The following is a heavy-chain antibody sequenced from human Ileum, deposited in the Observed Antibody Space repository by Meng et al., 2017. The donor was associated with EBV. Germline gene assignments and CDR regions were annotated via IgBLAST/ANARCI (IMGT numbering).Heavy chain of an antibody. CDR3: ARDFGPHQLWY. CDR1: GGPISSSNW. Sequence: GPGQGEPPGTPSVTGAVSGGPISSSNWWGWVRQPPGKGLEWIGEIYHSGSTDYNPSLKSRVTISVDKSKNQFSLKLSSVTAADTAVYLCARDFGPHQLWYWGQGTLVTVSS. V-gene: IGHV4-4*01. D-gene: IGHD3-16*01. CDR2: IYHSGST. J-gene: IGHJ4*02.